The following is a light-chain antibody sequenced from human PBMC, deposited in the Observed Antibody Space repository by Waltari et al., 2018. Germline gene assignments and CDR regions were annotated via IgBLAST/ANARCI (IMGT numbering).Light chain of an antibody. CDR1: SSNIGRNF. V-gene: IGLV1-47*01. CDR2: RNN. CDR3: AAWDDSLSAWV. J-gene: IGLJ3*02. Sequence: QSVLTQPPSASGTPGQRVTISCSVSSSNIGRNFVYWYPPPPGTAPKLLIYRNNQRPSGVSDRFSGSKSGTSASLAISGLRSEDEADYYCAAWDDSLSAWVFGGGTKLTVL.